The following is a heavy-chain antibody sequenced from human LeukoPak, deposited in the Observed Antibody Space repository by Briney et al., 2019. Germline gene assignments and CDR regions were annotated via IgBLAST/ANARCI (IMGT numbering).Heavy chain of an antibody. CDR1: GGSISSSSYY. D-gene: IGHD6-19*01. J-gene: IGHJ5*02. V-gene: IGHV4-39*07. CDR2: IYYGGST. CDR3: ARDFSDSSGWGA. Sequence: PSETLSLTCTVSGGSISSSSYYWGWIRQPPGKGLEWIGSIYYGGSTYYNPSLKSRVTISVDTSKNQFSLKLSSVTAADTAVYYCARDFSDSSGWGAWGQGTLVTVSS.